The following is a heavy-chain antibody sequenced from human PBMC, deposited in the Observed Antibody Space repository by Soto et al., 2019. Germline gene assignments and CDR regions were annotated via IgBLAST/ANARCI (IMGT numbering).Heavy chain of an antibody. CDR1: GFTFSSYE. J-gene: IGHJ6*02. CDR3: ARPQEIDNFWSLGYYYTVDV. CDR2: ISSSGMTV. V-gene: IGHV3-48*03. D-gene: IGHD3-3*01. Sequence: GGSLRLSCVASGFTFSSYEMNWVRQAPGKGLEWVSYISSSGMTVYYADSVKGRFTISRDNAKNSLYLQMNNLRAEDTAVYYCARPQEIDNFWSLGYYYTVDVWGQGTTVTVSS.